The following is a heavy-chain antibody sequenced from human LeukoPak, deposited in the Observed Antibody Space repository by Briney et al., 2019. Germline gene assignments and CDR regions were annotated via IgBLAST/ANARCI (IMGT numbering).Heavy chain of an antibody. Sequence: GGSLRLSCAASGFTFSDYYMSWIRQAPGKGLEWVSYISSSGSTIYYADSVKGRFTISRDNAKNSLYLQMNSLRAEDTAVYYCARGYGDYEEFYYYGMDVWGQGTTVTLSS. CDR1: GFTFSDYY. CDR2: ISSSGSTI. J-gene: IGHJ6*02. D-gene: IGHD4-17*01. CDR3: ARGYGDYEEFYYYGMDV. V-gene: IGHV3-11*01.